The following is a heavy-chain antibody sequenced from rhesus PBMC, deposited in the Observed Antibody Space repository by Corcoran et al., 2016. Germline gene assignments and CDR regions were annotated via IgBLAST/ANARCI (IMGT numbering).Heavy chain of an antibody. D-gene: IGHD3-28*01. V-gene: IGHV4-169*02. J-gene: IGHJ4*01. CDR3: ARDYYDRVYFDY. CDR2: IYGSGSNT. Sequence: QLQLQESGPGLVKPSETLSVTCAVSVGSIISSYWSWLRQAPGEGLEWIWYIYGSGSNTTYNPSHKGRVTLSVDTSNNQHSLKLSSVTAADTAVHYCARDYYDRVYFDYWGQGVLVTVSS. CDR1: VGSIISSY.